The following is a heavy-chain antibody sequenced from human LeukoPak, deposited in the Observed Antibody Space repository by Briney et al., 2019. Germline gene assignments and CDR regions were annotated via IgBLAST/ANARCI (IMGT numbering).Heavy chain of an antibody. V-gene: IGHV4-4*07. CDR3: SRDSHWGVPFDY. D-gene: IGHD7-27*01. CDR1: GGSISSYY. Sequence: PSETLSLTCTVSGGSISSYYWNWIRQPAGKGLEWIGRIYASGSTNYNPSLMGRLTMSVDTSKNQFSLRLSSVTAADTAVYYCSRDSHWGVPFDYWGQGTLVTVSS. J-gene: IGHJ4*02. CDR2: IYASGST.